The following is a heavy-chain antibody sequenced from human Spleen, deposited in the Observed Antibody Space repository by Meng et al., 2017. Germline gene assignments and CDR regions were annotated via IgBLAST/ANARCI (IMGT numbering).Heavy chain of an antibody. V-gene: IGHV4-34*01. CDR3: ARGPTTMAHDFDY. D-gene: IGHD4-11*01. Sequence: QVQLQQWGAGLLKPSETLSLTRVGPGGSFSDYYWSWIRHPPGKGLEWIGEINHSGSTNYNPSLESRATISVDTSQNNLSLKLSSVTAADSAVYYCARGPTTMAHDFDYWGQGTLVTVSS. J-gene: IGHJ4*02. CDR1: GGSFSDYY. CDR2: INHSGST.